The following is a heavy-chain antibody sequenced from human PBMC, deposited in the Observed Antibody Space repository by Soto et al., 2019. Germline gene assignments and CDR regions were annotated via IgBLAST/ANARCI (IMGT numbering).Heavy chain of an antibody. D-gene: IGHD4-17*01. CDR1: GGTFSSYT. Sequence: ASVKVSCKASGGTFSSYTISWVRQAPGQGLEWMGRIIPILGIANYAQKFQGRVTITADKSTSTAYMELSSLRSEDTGLYFGAGAARHDYGGNSRQRLYYYYGMDVWGQGTTVTVSS. J-gene: IGHJ6*02. V-gene: IGHV1-69*02. CDR3: AGAARHDYGGNSRQRLYYYYGMDV. CDR2: IIPILGIA.